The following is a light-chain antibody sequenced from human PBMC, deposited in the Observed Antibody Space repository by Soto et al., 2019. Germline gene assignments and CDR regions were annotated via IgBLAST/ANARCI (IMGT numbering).Light chain of an antibody. Sequence: ETVMTQSPATLSASPGESATLSCSASQSVNSDLPWYQQIPGQAPRLLIYSASTGSTGGPASFSGSGSGTEFTLTISSLQSEDFAIYYCQQYNNWPLTFGGGTKVEI. CDR3: QQYNNWPLT. CDR2: SAS. J-gene: IGKJ4*01. CDR1: QSVNSD. V-gene: IGKV3-15*01.